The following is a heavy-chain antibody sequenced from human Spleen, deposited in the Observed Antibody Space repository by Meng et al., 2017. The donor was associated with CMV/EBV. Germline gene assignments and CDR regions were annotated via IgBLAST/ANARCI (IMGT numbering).Heavy chain of an antibody. CDR2: IFYTGNT. CDR3: ARAEYDFWSGYLNWFDT. D-gene: IGHD3-3*01. Sequence: SVSSGSYYWSGIRQPPGKGLEWIGYIFYTGNTDSNPSLKSRVTMSLDTSKNRFSLRLSSVTAADTAVYYCARAEYDFWSGYLNWFDTWGQGTLVTVSS. V-gene: IGHV4-61*01. CDR1: SVSSGSYY. J-gene: IGHJ5*02.